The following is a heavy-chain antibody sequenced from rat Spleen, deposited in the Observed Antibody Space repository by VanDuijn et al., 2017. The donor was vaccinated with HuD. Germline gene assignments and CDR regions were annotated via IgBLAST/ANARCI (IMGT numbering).Heavy chain of an antibody. Sequence: EVQLVEFDGGLVQPGRSLKLSCAASGFTFSDYNMAWARQAPKKGLDWVAPISYDGSSSYYRDPVKGRFTISRDNAKSNRYLKRNSLRSEDTATYYCTREKQLGIFDYWGQGVMVTVSS. J-gene: IGHJ2*01. CDR1: GFTFSDYN. CDR3: TREKQLGIFDY. CDR2: ISYDGSSS. V-gene: IGHV5-7*01. D-gene: IGHD1-10*01.